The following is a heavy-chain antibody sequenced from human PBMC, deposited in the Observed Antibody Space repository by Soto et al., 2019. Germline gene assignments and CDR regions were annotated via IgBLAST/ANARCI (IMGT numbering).Heavy chain of an antibody. Sequence: QVQLVQSGAEVKKPGASVKVSCKASGYTFTSYDINWVRQATGQGLEWMGWMNPNSGNTGYAQKFKGRVIMTRNTSINTDYMELSSLRSADTAVYYCASTARNYDFWSGYSFDIWGQGTMVTVSS. CDR3: ASTARNYDFWSGYSFDI. CDR2: MNPNSGNT. J-gene: IGHJ3*02. D-gene: IGHD3-3*01. CDR1: GYTFTSYD. V-gene: IGHV1-8*01.